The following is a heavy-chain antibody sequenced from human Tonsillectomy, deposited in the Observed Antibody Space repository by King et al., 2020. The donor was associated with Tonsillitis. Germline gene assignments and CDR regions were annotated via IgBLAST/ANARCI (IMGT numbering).Heavy chain of an antibody. CDR1: GGSIRSGDHY. CDR3: ARYVSGSFDY. CDR2: MYSSGTI. V-gene: IGHV4-39*01. D-gene: IGHD1-26*01. J-gene: IGHJ4*02. Sequence: QLQESGPGVVKPSETLSLICTVSGGSIRSGDHYWAWIRQPPGKGLEWIGYMYSSGTIFYNPSLKSRITIPGGTSENRFSLKLSSVTAADTAVYFCARYVSGSFDYWGQGALVTVSS.